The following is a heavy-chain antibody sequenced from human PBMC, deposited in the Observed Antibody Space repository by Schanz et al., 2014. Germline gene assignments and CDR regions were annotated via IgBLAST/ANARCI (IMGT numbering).Heavy chain of an antibody. CDR3: ARAGLNFGLINIWFDP. V-gene: IGHV1-69*02. Sequence: QVHLVQSGAEVKKPGSSVKVSCKASGGTFSSDTFSWVRQAPGQGLEWMGRIVPILDVGNYAQQFQGRVTFTADKSTSTAYMELSSLRSEDTAVYYCARAGLNFGLINIWFDPWGQGTLXTVSS. D-gene: IGHD3-3*01. CDR1: GGTFSSDT. CDR2: IVPILDVG. J-gene: IGHJ5*02.